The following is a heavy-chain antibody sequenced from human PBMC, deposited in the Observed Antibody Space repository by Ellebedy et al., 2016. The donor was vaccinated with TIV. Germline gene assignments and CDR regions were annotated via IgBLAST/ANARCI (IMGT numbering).Heavy chain of an antibody. CDR3: ISVAGMIH. CDR1: GGTFSSYA. Sequence: SVKVSXXASGGTFSSYAISWVRQAPGQGLEWMGGIIPIFGTANYAQKFQGRVTITADESTSTAYMELSSLRSEDTAVYYCISVAGMIHWGQGTLVTVSS. D-gene: IGHD6-19*01. CDR2: IIPIFGTA. V-gene: IGHV1-69*13. J-gene: IGHJ4*02.